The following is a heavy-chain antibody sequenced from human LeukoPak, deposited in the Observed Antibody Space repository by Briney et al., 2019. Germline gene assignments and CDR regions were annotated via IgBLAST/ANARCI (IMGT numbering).Heavy chain of an antibody. CDR2: IHPNSGGT. V-gene: IGHV1-2*02. CDR1: GYTFTGYY. D-gene: IGHD6-6*01. Sequence: GASVKVSCKASGYTFTGYYMHWVRQAPGQGLEWMGWIHPNSGGTNYAQKFKGRVTMTRDTSISTAYMELSRLRSDYTAVYYCAREHSSSSGKVFDYWGQGTLVTVSS. CDR3: AREHSSSSGKVFDY. J-gene: IGHJ4*02.